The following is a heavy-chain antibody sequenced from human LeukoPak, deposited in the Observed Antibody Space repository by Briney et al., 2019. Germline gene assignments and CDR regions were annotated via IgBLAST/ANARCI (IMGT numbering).Heavy chain of an antibody. CDR1: GFSFSSYG. Sequence: GGSLRLSCVASGFSFSSYGMHWVRQAPGKGREWVTVIWYDGSNKYYAHSVKGRFTISRDNSKKTLYLQMNSLRAEDTAAYYWARVQSPYCGGDCFGSRPSSAFDIWGERTIVTVSS. CDR2: IWYDGSNK. CDR3: ARVQSPYCGGDCFGSRPSSAFDI. D-gene: IGHD2-21*02. V-gene: IGHV3-33*01. J-gene: IGHJ3*02.